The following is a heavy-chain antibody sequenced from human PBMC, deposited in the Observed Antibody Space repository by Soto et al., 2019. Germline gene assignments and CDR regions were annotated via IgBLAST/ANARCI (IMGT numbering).Heavy chain of an antibody. CDR3: ARRGYGSRWPNVYMDV. Sequence: GGSLRLSCAASGFTFSNYEMHWVRQAPGKGLEYVSGISNNGAHTDYAKSVKGRFTISRDNSENTLYLQMGSLRGEDMALYYCARRGYGSRWPNVYMDVWGKGTTVTVSS. CDR1: GFTFSNYE. V-gene: IGHV3-64*01. CDR2: ISNNGAHT. J-gene: IGHJ6*03. D-gene: IGHD6-13*01.